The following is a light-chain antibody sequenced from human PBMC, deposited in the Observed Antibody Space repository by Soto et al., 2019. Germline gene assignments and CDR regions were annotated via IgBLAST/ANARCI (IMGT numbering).Light chain of an antibody. CDR3: CSYAGSYTYV. V-gene: IGLV2-23*01. J-gene: IGLJ1*01. CDR2: EGS. CDR1: SSDVGSYNL. Sequence: QSVLTQPASVSGSPGQSITISCTGTSSDVGSYNLVSWYQQHPGKAPKLMIYEGSKRPSGVPDRFSGSKSGNTASLTISGLQAEDEADYYCCSYAGSYTYVFGTGTKLTVL.